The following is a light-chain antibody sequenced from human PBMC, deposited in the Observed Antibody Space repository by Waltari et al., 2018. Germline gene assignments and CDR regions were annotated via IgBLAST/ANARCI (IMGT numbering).Light chain of an antibody. CDR1: NIGLIS. V-gene: IGLV3-21*02. J-gene: IGLJ3*02. CDR2: DDR. CDR3: QVWHLSDQSWV. Sequence: SYVLTQPPSLSVAPGQTASMTWGGDNIGLISVHWYQQNPDQAPVLVVHDDRGRPSGIPDRFSGSNSGNTATLTVSRVEAGDEADYYCQVWHLSDQSWVFGGGTKLTVL.